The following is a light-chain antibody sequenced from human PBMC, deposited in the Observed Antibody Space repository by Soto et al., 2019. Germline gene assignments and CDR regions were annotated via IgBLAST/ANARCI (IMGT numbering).Light chain of an antibody. J-gene: IGKJ5*01. Sequence: DIQMTQSPSSLSASVGDRVTITCRASQGIRNDLGWYQRKPGKAPKLLIYKASSLESGVPSRFSGSGSGTDFTLTISSLQPEDFATYYCQQSYSLITFGQGTRLEIK. V-gene: IGKV1-39*01. CDR2: KAS. CDR3: QQSYSLIT. CDR1: QGIRND.